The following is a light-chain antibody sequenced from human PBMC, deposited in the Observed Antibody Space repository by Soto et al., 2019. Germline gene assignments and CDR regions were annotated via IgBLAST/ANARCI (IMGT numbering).Light chain of an antibody. CDR2: GAS. CDR3: QQYNNWPPRET. CDR1: QSVSSN. Sequence: EIVMTQSPATLSVSPGERATLSCRASQSVSSNLAWYQQKPGQAPRLLIYGASTRATGIPARFSGSGSGTEFTLTISSLLSEDFAVYYCQQYNNWPPRETFGQGTKVEIK. J-gene: IGKJ1*01. V-gene: IGKV3-15*01.